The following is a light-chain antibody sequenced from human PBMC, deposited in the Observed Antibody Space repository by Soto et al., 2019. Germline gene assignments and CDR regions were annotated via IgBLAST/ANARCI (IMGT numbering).Light chain of an antibody. CDR3: QQYNNWPPSFT. CDR1: QSVSTN. CDR2: GAS. J-gene: IGKJ3*01. Sequence: EIMMTQSPATLSVSPGERATLSCRASQSVSTNLAWYQQKPGQAPRLLIYGASTRATGIPARFSGSGSGTEFTLTISSLQSEDFVVYYCQQYNNWPPSFTFGPGTKVDIK. V-gene: IGKV3-15*01.